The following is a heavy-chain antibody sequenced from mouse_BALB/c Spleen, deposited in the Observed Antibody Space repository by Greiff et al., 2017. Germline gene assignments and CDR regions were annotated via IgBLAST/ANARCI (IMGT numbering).Heavy chain of an antibody. CDR2: IYPSDSYT. D-gene: IGHD4-1*01. J-gene: IGHJ2*01. CDR1: GYTFTSYW. CDR3: TRFLGQEGYFDY. Sequence: VQLQQSGAELVRPGASVKLSCKASGYTFTSYWINWVKQRPGQGLEWIGNIYPSDSYTNYNQKFKDKATLTVDKSSSTAYMQLSSPTSEDSAVYYCTRFLGQEGYFDYWGQGTTLTVSS. V-gene: IGHV1-69*02.